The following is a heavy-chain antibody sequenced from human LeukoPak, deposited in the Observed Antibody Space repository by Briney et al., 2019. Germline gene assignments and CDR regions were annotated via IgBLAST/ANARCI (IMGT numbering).Heavy chain of an antibody. CDR1: GFPFSTYA. D-gene: IGHD4-17*01. Sequence: GGSLSLSCAASGFPFSTYAMNWVRQAPGRGLEWVSTVSGNGDSTYYGDSVKGRFTISRDNSKNTLYLQMNSLRAEDTAVYYCAKDRSDSGEEPLDFWGLGTLVTVSS. CDR2: VSGNGDST. J-gene: IGHJ4*02. V-gene: IGHV3-23*01. CDR3: AKDRSDSGEEPLDF.